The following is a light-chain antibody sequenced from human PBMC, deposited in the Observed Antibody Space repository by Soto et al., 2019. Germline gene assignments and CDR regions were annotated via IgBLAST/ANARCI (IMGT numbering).Light chain of an antibody. CDR2: AAS. Sequence: DIQMTQSPSSLSASVGDRVNITCRASQGISNYLAWYKQKPGKVPKLLIYAASTLQSGVPSRFSGSGSGTEFTLTIRSLKPDDFATYYCQHYNSEWTFGQGTKVEIK. CDR1: QGISNY. CDR3: QHYNSEWT. J-gene: IGKJ1*01. V-gene: IGKV1-27*01.